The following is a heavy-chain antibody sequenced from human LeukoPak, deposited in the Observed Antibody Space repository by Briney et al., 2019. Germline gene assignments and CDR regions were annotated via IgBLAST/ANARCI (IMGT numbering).Heavy chain of an antibody. V-gene: IGHV4-34*01. CDR2: INHSGST. CDR3: ARYSATWGSYRYYFDY. CDR1: GGSFSGYY. D-gene: IGHD3-16*02. Sequence: SETLSLTCAVYGGSFSGYYWSWIRQPPGKGLEWIGEINHSGSTNYNPSLKSRVTISVDTSKNQFSLKLSSVTAADTAVYYCARYSATWGSYRYYFDYWGQGTLVTVSS. J-gene: IGHJ4*02.